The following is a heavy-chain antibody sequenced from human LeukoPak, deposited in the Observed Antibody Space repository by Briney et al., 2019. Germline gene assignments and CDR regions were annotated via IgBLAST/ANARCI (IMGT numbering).Heavy chain of an antibody. CDR2: ISSSSSTI. V-gene: IGHV3-48*01. Sequence: GGSLRLSCAPSGFTFSSYSMNWVRQARGKGLEWVSYISSSSSTIYYADSVKGRFTISRDNAKNSLYLQMNSLRAEDTAVYYCARVGLTMIAVVDWGQGTLVTVSS. D-gene: IGHD3-22*01. J-gene: IGHJ4*02. CDR3: ARVGLTMIAVVD. CDR1: GFTFSSYS.